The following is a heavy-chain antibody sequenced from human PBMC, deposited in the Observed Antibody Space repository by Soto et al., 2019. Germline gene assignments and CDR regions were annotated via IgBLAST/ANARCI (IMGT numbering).Heavy chain of an antibody. CDR2: ISYDGSNN. J-gene: IGHJ4*02. D-gene: IGHD3-10*01. Sequence: QVQLVESGGGVVQPGRSLRLSCAASGFTFSSYGMHWVRQAPGKGLEWVAVISYDGSNNYYADSVKGRFTISRDNSKNTLYLQMNSLRAEDTAVYYCAKEIRPQVLLWFGNPDPIFDYWGKGTLVTVSS. CDR1: GFTFSSYG. V-gene: IGHV3-30*18. CDR3: AKEIRPQVLLWFGNPDPIFDY.